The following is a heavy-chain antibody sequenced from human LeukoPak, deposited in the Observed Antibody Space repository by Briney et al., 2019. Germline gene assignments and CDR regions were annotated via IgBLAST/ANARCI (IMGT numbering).Heavy chain of an antibody. Sequence: AGGSLRLSCAASGFTFSDYSMNWVRQAPGKGLEWISYISGSGTIYYADSVKGRFTISRDNAQRLVYLQMNSLRAEDTAVYYCARDPTLWRPIVATTFDYWGQGTLVTVSS. D-gene: IGHD5-12*01. CDR2: ISGSGTI. CDR1: GFTFSDYS. V-gene: IGHV3-48*01. J-gene: IGHJ4*02. CDR3: ARDPTLWRPIVATTFDY.